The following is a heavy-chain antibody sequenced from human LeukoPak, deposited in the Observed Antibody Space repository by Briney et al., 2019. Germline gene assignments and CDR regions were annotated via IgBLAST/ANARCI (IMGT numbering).Heavy chain of an antibody. CDR1: GFTFSNYA. CDR2: IVGSGSNT. V-gene: IGHV3-23*01. Sequence: PGGSPRLSCAASGFTFSNYAMSWVRQAPGKGLEWVSAIVGSGSNTYYADSVKGRFTISRDNPKNTLYLQMNSLRAEDTAVYYCAKWGDYDILTGYYDSDYWGQGTLVTVSS. J-gene: IGHJ4*02. CDR3: AKWGDYDILTGYYDSDY. D-gene: IGHD3-9*01.